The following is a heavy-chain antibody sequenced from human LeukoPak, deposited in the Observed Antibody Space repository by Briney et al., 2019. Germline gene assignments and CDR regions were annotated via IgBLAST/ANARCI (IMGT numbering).Heavy chain of an antibody. CDR2: IYYSGST. CDR1: GGSISSYY. Sequence: PSETLSLTCTVSGGSISSYYWSWIRQPPGKGLEWIGYIYYSGSTNYNPSLKSRVTISVDTSKNQFSLKLSSVTAADTAVYYCAGHKGHYYGMDVWGQGTTVTVSS. J-gene: IGHJ6*02. V-gene: IGHV4-59*08. CDR3: AGHKGHYYGMDV.